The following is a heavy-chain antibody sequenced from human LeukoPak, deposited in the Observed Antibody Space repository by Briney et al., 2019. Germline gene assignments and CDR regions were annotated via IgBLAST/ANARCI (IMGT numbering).Heavy chain of an antibody. J-gene: IGHJ3*02. Sequence: PGGSLRLSCVASGFTFSDFYMIWIRQAPGKGLECVSYISGSGSSIYYPDSVKGRFTISRDNAKNSLYLQMNSLRAEDTAVYYCARVGGGNAFDIWGQGTMVTVSS. D-gene: IGHD1-26*01. CDR3: ARVGGGNAFDI. CDR2: ISGSGSSI. V-gene: IGHV3-11*01. CDR1: GFTFSDFY.